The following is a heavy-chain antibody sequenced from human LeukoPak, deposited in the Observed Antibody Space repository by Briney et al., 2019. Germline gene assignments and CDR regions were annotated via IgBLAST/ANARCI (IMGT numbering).Heavy chain of an antibody. CDR3: AKYYDRHAFDI. V-gene: IGHV3-23*01. Sequence: GGSLRLSCAASGFTFSIYAMGWVRQAPGKGLEWVSSISGSGDTTYYADSVKGRFTISRDNSKNTLFLQMNSLRAEDTAVYYCAKYYDRHAFDIWGQGTMVTVSS. CDR1: GFTFSIYA. D-gene: IGHD3-22*01. CDR2: ISGSGDTT. J-gene: IGHJ3*02.